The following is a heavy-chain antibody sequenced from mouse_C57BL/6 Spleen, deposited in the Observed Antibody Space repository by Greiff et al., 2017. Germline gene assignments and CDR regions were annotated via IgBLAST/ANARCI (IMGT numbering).Heavy chain of an antibody. V-gene: IGHV1-69*01. CDR3: ARQLGMAWFAY. CDR1: GYTFTSYW. D-gene: IGHD4-1*02. J-gene: IGHJ3*01. CDR2: IDPSDSYT. Sequence: QVQLQQPGAELVMPGASVKLSCKASGYTFTSYWMHWVKQRPGQGLEWIGEIDPSDSYTNSNQKFKGKSTLTVDKSSSTAYMQLSSLTSEDSAVYYCARQLGMAWFAYWGQGTLVTVSA.